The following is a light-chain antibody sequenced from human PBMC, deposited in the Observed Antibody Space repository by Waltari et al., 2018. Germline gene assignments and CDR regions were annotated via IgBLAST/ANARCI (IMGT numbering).Light chain of an antibody. Sequence: QSVLTQPPSMSGAPGQKVTIPCTGGSSNFGANYDVHWYQQFPGTAPKLLIFGNTNRPSGVPGRFSDSRSGTSASLAIAGLQSEDEAVYYCQSFDSSLSASVFVGGTKLTVL. CDR1: SSNFGANYD. CDR2: GNT. J-gene: IGLJ3*02. V-gene: IGLV1-40*01. CDR3: QSFDSSLSASV.